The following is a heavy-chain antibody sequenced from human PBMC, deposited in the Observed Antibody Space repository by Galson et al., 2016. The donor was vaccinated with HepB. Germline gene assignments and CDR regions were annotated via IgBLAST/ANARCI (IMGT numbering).Heavy chain of an antibody. D-gene: IGHD1-7*01. CDR3: ARDITGTLYFDY. CDR1: GSSFTSFY. Sequence: SVKVSCKASGSSFTSFYLHWLRQAPGQGLEWMGIMNPSGGSAVYAQKFQGRVTMTRDTSTSTMYMELTSLRSEDTAVYYCARDITGTLYFDYWGQGTLVTVSS. J-gene: IGHJ4*02. CDR2: MNPSGGSA. V-gene: IGHV1-46*01.